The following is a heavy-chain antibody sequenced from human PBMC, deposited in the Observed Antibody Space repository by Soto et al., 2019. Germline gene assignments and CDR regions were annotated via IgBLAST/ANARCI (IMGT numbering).Heavy chain of an antibody. Sequence: EVQLVESGGGLIQPGSSLRLSCAASGFTFSSYSMNWVRQTPGKGLEWVSYISSSSSSIYYADSVKGRFTISRDNAKNSLSLQLNSLRAEVTAVYFCVREVKYRNSWKPFDYWGQGTLVTVSS. V-gene: IGHV3-48*01. CDR2: ISSSSSSI. CDR1: GFTFSSYS. CDR3: VREVKYRNSWKPFDY. J-gene: IGHJ4*02. D-gene: IGHD6-13*01.